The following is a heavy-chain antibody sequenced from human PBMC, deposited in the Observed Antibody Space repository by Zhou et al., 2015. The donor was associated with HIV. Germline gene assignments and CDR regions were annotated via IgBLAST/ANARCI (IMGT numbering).Heavy chain of an antibody. D-gene: IGHD3-10*01. CDR1: GGTFSSYG. CDR2: INPITRDM. Sequence: QVQLVQSGAEVKKPGSSVKVSCKASGGTFSSYGISWVRQAPGQGLEWLGWINPITRDMNFALKFQGRVAMSTDASTITAYLELRSLRDDDTALYYCARDFYPSGTIGDDGFDVWGQGTMVTVFS. CDR3: ARDFYPSGTIGDDGFDV. V-gene: IGHV1-69*05. J-gene: IGHJ3*01.